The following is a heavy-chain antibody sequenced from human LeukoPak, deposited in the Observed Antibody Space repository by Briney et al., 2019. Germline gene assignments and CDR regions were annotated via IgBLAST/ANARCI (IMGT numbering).Heavy chain of an antibody. CDR2: ISGSGGST. CDR3: AKDYDFWSGQPSFDY. Sequence: GGSLRPSCAASGFTFSSYAMSWVRQAPGKGLEWVSAISGSGGSTYYADSVKGRFTISRDNSKNTLYLQMNSLRAEDTAVYYCAKDYDFWSGQPSFDYWGQGTLVTVSP. CDR1: GFTFSSYA. V-gene: IGHV3-23*01. J-gene: IGHJ4*02. D-gene: IGHD3-3*01.